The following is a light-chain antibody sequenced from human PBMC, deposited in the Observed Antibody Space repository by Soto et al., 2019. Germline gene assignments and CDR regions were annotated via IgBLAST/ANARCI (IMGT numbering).Light chain of an antibody. Sequence: EFVLTQSPATLSLSPGDRATLSCRASQSVKNYLAWYQQKPGQAPRLLIYDASNRAPGIPARFSASGSGTDFTLTISSLEPEDVAVYYCQRSENRITFGQGTRLEIQ. J-gene: IGKJ5*01. V-gene: IGKV3-11*01. CDR2: DAS. CDR1: QSVKNY. CDR3: QRSENRIT.